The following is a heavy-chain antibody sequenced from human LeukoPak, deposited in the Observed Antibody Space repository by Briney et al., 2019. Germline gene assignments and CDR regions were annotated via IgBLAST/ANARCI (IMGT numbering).Heavy chain of an antibody. CDR2: ISNDGSGT. Sequence: PGGSLRISCAASGFTFSGYWMHWVRQAPGKGLVWVSYISNDGSGTSYADSVKGRFTISRDNARNTADLHMNSLRAEDAAVYYCARGGWGTAIDYLGQGTLVTVS. V-gene: IGHV3-74*01. J-gene: IGHJ4*02. CDR3: ARGGWGTAIDY. CDR1: GFTFSGYW. D-gene: IGHD1-7*01.